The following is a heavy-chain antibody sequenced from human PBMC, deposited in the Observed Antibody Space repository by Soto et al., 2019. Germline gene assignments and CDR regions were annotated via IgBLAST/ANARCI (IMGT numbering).Heavy chain of an antibody. J-gene: IGHJ3*02. CDR3: ARDTPSHYYDSSGYSVVASDAFDI. CDR1: GGTFSSYA. D-gene: IGHD3-22*01. Sequence: GASVKVSCKASGGTFSSYAISWVRQAPGQGLEWMGGVIPIFGTANYAQKFQGRVTITADESTSTAYMELSSLRSEDTAVYYCARDTPSHYYDSSGYSVVASDAFDIWGQGTMVTVSS. V-gene: IGHV1-69*13. CDR2: VIPIFGTA.